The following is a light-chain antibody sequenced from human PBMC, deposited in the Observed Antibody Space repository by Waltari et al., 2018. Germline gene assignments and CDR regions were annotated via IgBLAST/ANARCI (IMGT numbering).Light chain of an antibody. V-gene: IGLV2-14*01. J-gene: IGLJ1*01. Sequence: QSALTQPASVSGSPGPSITISCTCSSGDIGTYKYVSWYQQHPGQAPKLLIYEVRNRPSGVSSRFSGTKSGNTASLTISGLQAEDDANYYCTSYSSGRTPFVFGSGTKVTVL. CDR3: TSYSSGRTPFV. CDR2: EVR. CDR1: SGDIGTYKY.